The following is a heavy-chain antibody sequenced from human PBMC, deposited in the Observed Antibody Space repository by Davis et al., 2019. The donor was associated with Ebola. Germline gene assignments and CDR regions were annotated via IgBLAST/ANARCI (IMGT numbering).Heavy chain of an antibody. J-gene: IGHJ5*02. CDR1: GFTSSDYY. V-gene: IGHV3-11*01. D-gene: IGHD2-15*01. Sequence: GESLKISCAASGFTSSDYYMSWIRQAPGKGLEWVSYISSSGSTIYYADSVKGRFTISRDNAKNSLYLQMNSLRAEDTAVYYCARAGGYCSGGSCSWFDPWGQGTLVTVSS. CDR2: ISSSGSTI. CDR3: ARAGGYCSGGSCSWFDP.